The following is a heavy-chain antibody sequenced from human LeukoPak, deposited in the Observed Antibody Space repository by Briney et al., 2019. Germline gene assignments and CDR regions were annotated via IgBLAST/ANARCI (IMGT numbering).Heavy chain of an antibody. CDR3: ARDIGGSSGWYYFDY. J-gene: IGHJ4*02. CDR2: ISYDGSNK. Sequence: PGRSLRLSCAASGFTFSSYAMHWVRQAPSKGLEWVAVISYDGSNKYYADSVKGRFTISRDNSKTTLYLQMYSLRAEDTAVYYCARDIGGSSGWYYFDYWGQGTLVTVSS. D-gene: IGHD6-19*01. V-gene: IGHV3-30-3*01. CDR1: GFTFSSYA.